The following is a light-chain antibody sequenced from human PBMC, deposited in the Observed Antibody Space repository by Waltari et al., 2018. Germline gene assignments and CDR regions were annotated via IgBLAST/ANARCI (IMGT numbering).Light chain of an antibody. J-gene: IGLJ3*02. CDR1: SRDVGGYNY. CDR2: EVN. Sequence: QSALTQPPSAAGSPGQSVTISCTGTSRDVGGYNYVSWYQQHPGKAPKLLIYEVNKRASGVPDRFSGSKSGNTASLTVSGLQVEDEGDYYCSSFAGRDNFGVFGGGTKLTVL. CDR3: SSFAGRDNFGV. V-gene: IGLV2-8*01.